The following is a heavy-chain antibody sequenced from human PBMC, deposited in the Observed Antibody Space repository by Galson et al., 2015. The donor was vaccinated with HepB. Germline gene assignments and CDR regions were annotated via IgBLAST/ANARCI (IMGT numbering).Heavy chain of an antibody. CDR3: TRDMRIAISGGSDI. J-gene: IGHJ3*02. CDR1: GFTFDDHG. CDR2: INWSSGSI. D-gene: IGHD2-15*01. V-gene: IGHV3-9*01. Sequence: SLRLSCAASGFTFDDHGMHWVRQAPGKGLEWVSGINWSSGSIGYVDSVKGRFTISRNNAKNSLYLQMDSPRVEDTALYYCTRDMRIAISGGSDIWGQGTMVVVS.